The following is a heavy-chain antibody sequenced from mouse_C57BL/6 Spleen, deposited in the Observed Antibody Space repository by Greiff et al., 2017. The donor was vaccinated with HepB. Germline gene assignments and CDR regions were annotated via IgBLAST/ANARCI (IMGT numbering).Heavy chain of an antibody. J-gene: IGHJ1*03. CDR1: GFTFSDYG. Sequence: EVMLVESGGGLVKPGGSLKLSCAASGFTFSDYGMHWVRQAPEKGLEWVAYISSGSSTIYYADTVKGRFTISRDNAKNTLFLQMTSLRSEDTAMYYCAREGYYGSPRYFDVWGTGTTVTVSS. V-gene: IGHV5-17*01. D-gene: IGHD1-1*01. CDR2: ISSGSSTI. CDR3: AREGYYGSPRYFDV.